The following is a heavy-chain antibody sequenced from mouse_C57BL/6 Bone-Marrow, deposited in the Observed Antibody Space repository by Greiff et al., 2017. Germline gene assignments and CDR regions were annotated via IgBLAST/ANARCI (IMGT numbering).Heavy chain of an antibody. CDR1: GFTFSNYW. CDR2: IRLKSDNYAT. Sequence: EVKLMESGGGLVQPGGSMKLSCVASGFTFSNYWMNWVRQSPEKGLEWVAQIRLKSDNYATHYAESVKGRFTISRDDSKRSVYLQMNILRAEDTGIYYCYPYYFDYWGQGPTLPVSS. CDR3: YPYYFDY. V-gene: IGHV6-3*01. J-gene: IGHJ2*01.